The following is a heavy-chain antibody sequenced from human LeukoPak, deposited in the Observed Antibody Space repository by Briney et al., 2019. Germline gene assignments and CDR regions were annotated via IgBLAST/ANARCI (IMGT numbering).Heavy chain of an antibody. V-gene: IGHV1-18*01. D-gene: IGHD2-21*01. CDR2: ISPYNGNT. CDR3: ARGDSTPDY. Sequence: ASVKVSCKASGYTFTNYHFSWVRQAPGQGLEWMGWISPYNGNTNYAQKFHGRVAMTKDTSTSTAYMELTSLRSDDTAIYYCARGDSTPDYWGQGTLVTVSS. CDR1: GYTFTNYH. J-gene: IGHJ4*02.